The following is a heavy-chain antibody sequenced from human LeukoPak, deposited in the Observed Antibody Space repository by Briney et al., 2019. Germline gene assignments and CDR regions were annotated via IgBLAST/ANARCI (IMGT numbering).Heavy chain of an antibody. CDR1: GYTLTKLS. D-gene: IGHD4-11*01. J-gene: IGHJ6*02. Sequence: ASVKVSCKVSGYTLTKLSMHWVRQAPGKGLEWMGDFDPEDGETIYAQKFQGRVTMTEDTSTDTAYMELSSLRSEDTAVYYCASTTVTPRHYYYYYGTDVWGQETTVTVSS. CDR2: FDPEDGET. CDR3: ASTTVTPRHYYYYYGTDV. V-gene: IGHV1-24*01.